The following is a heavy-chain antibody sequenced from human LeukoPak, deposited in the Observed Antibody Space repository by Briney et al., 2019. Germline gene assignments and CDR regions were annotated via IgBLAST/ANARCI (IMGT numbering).Heavy chain of an antibody. Sequence: SETLSLTCTVSGGSISSGSYYWSWLRQPAGKGLEWIGRIYTSGSTNYNPSLKSRVTISVDTSKNQFSLKLSSVTAADTAVYYCARVAAVAGTGNWFDPWGQGTLVTVSS. J-gene: IGHJ5*02. D-gene: IGHD6-19*01. CDR1: GGSISSGSYY. CDR3: ARVAAVAGTGNWFDP. CDR2: IYTSGST. V-gene: IGHV4-61*02.